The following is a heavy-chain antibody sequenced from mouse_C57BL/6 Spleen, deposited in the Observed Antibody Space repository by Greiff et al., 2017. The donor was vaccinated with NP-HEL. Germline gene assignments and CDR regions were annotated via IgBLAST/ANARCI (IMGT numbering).Heavy chain of an antibody. CDR2: IWTGGGT. Sequence: VKLVESGPGLVAPSQSLSITCTVSGFSLTSYAISWVRQPPGKGLEWLGVIWTGGGTNYNSALKSRLSISKDNSKSQVFLKMNSLQTDDTARYYCARNRGGNYAGYYFDYWGQGTTLTVSS. D-gene: IGHD2-1*01. J-gene: IGHJ2*01. V-gene: IGHV2-9-1*01. CDR3: ARNRGGNYAGYYFDY. CDR1: GFSLTSYA.